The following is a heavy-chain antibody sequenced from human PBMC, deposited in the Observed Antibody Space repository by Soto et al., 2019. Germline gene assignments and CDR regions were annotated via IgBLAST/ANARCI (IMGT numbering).Heavy chain of an antibody. Sequence: EVQLVESGGGLVQPGRSLRLSCAASGFTFDDYAMHWVRQAPGKGLEWVSGISWNSGSIGYADSVKGRFTISRDNAKNSLYLQMNSLRAEDTALYYCAKGSGGIAAAYDYWGQGTLVTVSS. CDR3: AKGSGGIAAAYDY. V-gene: IGHV3-9*01. J-gene: IGHJ4*02. CDR1: GFTFDDYA. D-gene: IGHD6-13*01. CDR2: ISWNSGSI.